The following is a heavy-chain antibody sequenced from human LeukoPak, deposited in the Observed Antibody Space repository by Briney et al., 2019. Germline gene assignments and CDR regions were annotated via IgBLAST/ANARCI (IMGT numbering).Heavy chain of an antibody. Sequence: PSETLSLTCNVSGDSISSSSYYWGWIRQPPGKGLEWMGSISNSGSTYYSPSLKSRVTISVDTSKNQFSLNLSSVTAADTAVYSCARHRVTGSYPRYIDSWGLGTLVTVSS. D-gene: IGHD1-26*01. CDR2: ISNSGST. CDR3: ARHRVTGSYPRYIDS. J-gene: IGHJ4*02. CDR1: GDSISSSSYY. V-gene: IGHV4-39*07.